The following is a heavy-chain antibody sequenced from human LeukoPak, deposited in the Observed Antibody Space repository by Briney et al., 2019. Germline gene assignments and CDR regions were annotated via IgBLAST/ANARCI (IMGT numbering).Heavy chain of an antibody. CDR1: GGSISSGGYS. V-gene: IGHV4-30-2*01. CDR3: ATHRSQGHYFDY. D-gene: IGHD1-14*01. Sequence: SETLSLTCAVSGGSISSGGYSWSWIRQPPGKGLEWIGYIYHSGSTYYNPSLKSRVTISVDRSKNQFSLKLSSVTAADTAVYYCATHRSQGHYFDYWGHGTLVTVSS. CDR2: IYHSGST. J-gene: IGHJ4*01.